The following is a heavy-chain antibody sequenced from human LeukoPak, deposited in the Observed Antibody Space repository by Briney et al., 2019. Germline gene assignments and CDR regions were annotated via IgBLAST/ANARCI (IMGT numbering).Heavy chain of an antibody. V-gene: IGHV4-34*01. D-gene: IGHD3-3*01. J-gene: IGHJ4*02. CDR3: ARVSISLFGVVTAHFDS. CDR2: INLSGST. CDR1: GGSFSGSY. Sequence: PSETLSLTCGVSGGSFSGSYWGWIRQPPGKGLEWIGEINLSGSTNYNSSLTSRVTISLDTSKNQFSLNLRSVTTADTAVYHCARVSISLFGVVTAHFDSWGQGTPVAVSS.